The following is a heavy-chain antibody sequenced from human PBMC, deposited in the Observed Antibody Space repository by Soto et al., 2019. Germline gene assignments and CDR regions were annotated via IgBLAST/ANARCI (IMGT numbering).Heavy chain of an antibody. CDR2: IYHSGST. V-gene: IGHV4-4*02. CDR1: GGSISSSNW. Sequence: PSETLSLTCAVSGGSISSSNWWSWVRQPPGKGLEWIGEIYHSGSTNYNPSLKSRVTISVDKSKNQFSLKLSSVTAADTAVYYCARVIHAHRYGSGGSYSYGMDVWGQGTTVTLSS. J-gene: IGHJ6*02. D-gene: IGHD3-10*01. CDR3: ARVIHAHRYGSGGSYSYGMDV.